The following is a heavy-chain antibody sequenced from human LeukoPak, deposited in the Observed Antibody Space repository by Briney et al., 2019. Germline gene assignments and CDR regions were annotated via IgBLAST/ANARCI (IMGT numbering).Heavy chain of an antibody. CDR3: ARPGDDNSGYYIS. CDR2: IYRGGTT. V-gene: IGHV3-53*01. Sequence: GGSLRLSCAASGFTVSSSFMSWVRQAPGKGLEWVSLIYRGGTTYVADSVKGRFTVSRDISKNTLYLQMNSLRAEDTALYYCARPGDDNSGYYISWGQGSLVTVSS. D-gene: IGHD6-19*01. CDR1: GFTVSSSF. J-gene: IGHJ5*02.